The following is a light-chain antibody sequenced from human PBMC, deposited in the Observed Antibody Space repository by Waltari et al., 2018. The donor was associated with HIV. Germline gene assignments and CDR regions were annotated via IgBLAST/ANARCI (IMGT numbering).Light chain of an antibody. J-gene: IGLJ2*01. Sequence: QSALTQPASVSGSPGQSITISCTGISSGSGGYKSVSWYQHHPDKAPKLIIYEVTKRPSDVSNRFSASKSGDTASLTISGLQPEDEADYYCCSYAGVDTPVVFGGGTKLTVL. CDR3: CSYAGVDTPVV. V-gene: IGLV2-23*02. CDR1: SSGSGGYKS. CDR2: EVT.